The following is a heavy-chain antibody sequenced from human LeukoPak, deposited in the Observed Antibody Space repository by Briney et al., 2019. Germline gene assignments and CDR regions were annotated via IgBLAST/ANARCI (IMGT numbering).Heavy chain of an antibody. J-gene: IGHJ6*03. V-gene: IGHV3-21*01. CDR3: ARFSEVYYYVDV. CDR1: GFTFSSYS. D-gene: IGHD2/OR15-2a*01. CDR2: ISSSSSYI. Sequence: GGSLRLSCAASGFTFSSYSMNWVRQAPGKGLEWVSSISSSSSYIYYADSVKGRFTISRDDAKKSVYLQMNSLRAEDTAVYYCARFSEVYYYVDVWGTGTTVTVSS.